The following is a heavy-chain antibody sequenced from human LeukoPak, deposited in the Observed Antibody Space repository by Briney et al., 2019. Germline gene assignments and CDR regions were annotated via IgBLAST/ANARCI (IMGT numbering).Heavy chain of an antibody. CDR2: ISSSSSYI. J-gene: IGHJ5*02. CDR1: GFTFSSYS. Sequence: GGSLRLSCGASGFTFSSYSMNWVRQAPGKGLEWVSSISSSSSYIYYADSVKGRFTISRDNAKNSLYLQMNSLRAEDTAVYYCARLGSTSLRGWFDPWGQGTLVTVSS. D-gene: IGHD2-2*01. CDR3: ARLGSTSLRGWFDP. V-gene: IGHV3-21*01.